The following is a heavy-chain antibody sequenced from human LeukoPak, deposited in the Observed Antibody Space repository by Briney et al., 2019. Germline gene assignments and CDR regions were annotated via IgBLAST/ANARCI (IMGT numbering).Heavy chain of an antibody. J-gene: IGHJ4*02. V-gene: IGHV3-66*01. Sequence: PGGSLRLSCAASGFTVSSNYMTWVRQAPGKGLEWVSVIYSGGDTYYADSVKGRFTISRDNSKNTLYLQMNSQRAEDTAVYYCARGGRDGYNFDCWGQGTLVTVSS. D-gene: IGHD5-12*01. CDR1: GFTVSSNY. CDR2: IYSGGDT. CDR3: ARGGRDGYNFDC.